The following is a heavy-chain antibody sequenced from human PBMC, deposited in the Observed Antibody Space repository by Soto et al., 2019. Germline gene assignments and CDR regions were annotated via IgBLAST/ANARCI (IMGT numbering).Heavy chain of an antibody. J-gene: IGHJ6*03. CDR2: IYYSGST. CDR1: GGSISSYY. CDR3: ARDLGYYGSGKFLSYYYMDV. Sequence: SETLSLTCTVSGGSISSYYWSWIRQPPGKGLEWIGYIYYSGSTNYNPSLKSRVTISVDTSKNQFSLKLSSVTAADTAVYYCARDLGYYGSGKFLSYYYMDVWGKGTTVTVSS. V-gene: IGHV4-59*01. D-gene: IGHD3-10*01.